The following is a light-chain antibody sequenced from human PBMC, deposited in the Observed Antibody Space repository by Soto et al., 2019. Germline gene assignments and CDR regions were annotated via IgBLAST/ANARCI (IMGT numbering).Light chain of an antibody. CDR1: QSIGRW. J-gene: IGKJ3*01. CDR2: GAS. Sequence: DIQMTQSPSTLSASVGDRITITCRASQSIGRWLAWYQQKPGRAPTLRIYGASSLESGVPSRFSGTGSGTDFTLTISNLQPDDFATYYCQQYNSYPPVTFGPGTKV. CDR3: QQYNSYPPVT. V-gene: IGKV1-5*03.